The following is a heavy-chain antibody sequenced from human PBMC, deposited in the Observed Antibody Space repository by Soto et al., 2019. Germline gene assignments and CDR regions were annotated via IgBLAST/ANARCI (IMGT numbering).Heavy chain of an antibody. CDR1: GGSISSSSYY. J-gene: IGHJ5*02. CDR2: IYYSGST. CDR3: ARATYYDFWSGYSKTNWFDP. Sequence: SLTCTVSGGSISSSSYYWGWIRQPPGKGLEWIGSIYYSGSTYYNPSLKSRVTISVDTSKNQFSLKLSSVTAADTAVYYCARATYYDFWSGYSKTNWFDPWGQGTLVTVSS. D-gene: IGHD3-3*01. V-gene: IGHV4-39*01.